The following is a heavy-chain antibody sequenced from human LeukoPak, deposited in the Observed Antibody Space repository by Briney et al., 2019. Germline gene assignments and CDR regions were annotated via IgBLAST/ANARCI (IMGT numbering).Heavy chain of an antibody. Sequence: GGSLRLSCTASGFTFSSYPMTWVRQAPGKGLEWVSTISGNGGSTYYADSVKGRITISRDISKNTLYLQMNSLRAEDTAVYYCAKDGHNYGLIDYLGQGTLVTVSS. CDR1: GFTFSSYP. J-gene: IGHJ4*02. V-gene: IGHV3-23*01. CDR2: ISGNGGST. CDR3: AKDGHNYGLIDY. D-gene: IGHD5-18*01.